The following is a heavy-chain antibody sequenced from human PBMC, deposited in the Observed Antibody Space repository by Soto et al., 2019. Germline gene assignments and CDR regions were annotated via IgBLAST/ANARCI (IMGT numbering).Heavy chain of an antibody. D-gene: IGHD3-10*01. CDR2: ISYDGSNK. CDR3: AKTMVRGFIGAYFDY. J-gene: IGHJ4*02. Sequence: QVQLVESGGGVVQPGRSLRLSCAASGFTFSSYGMHWVRQAPGKGLEGVAVISYDGSNKYYADSEKGRFTISRDNSKNTLYLQMNSLRAEDTAVYYCAKTMVRGFIGAYFDYWGQGTLVTVSS. V-gene: IGHV3-30*18. CDR1: GFTFSSYG.